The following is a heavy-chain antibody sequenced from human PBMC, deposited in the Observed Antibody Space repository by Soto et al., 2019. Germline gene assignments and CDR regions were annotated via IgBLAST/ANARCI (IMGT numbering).Heavy chain of an antibody. V-gene: IGHV4-39*01. J-gene: IGHJ6*02. D-gene: IGHD3-3*01. CDR1: GGSISSYY. Sequence: SETLSLTCTVSGGSISSYYWGWIRQPPGKGLEWIGSIYYSGSTYYNPSLKSRVTISVDTSKNQFSLKLSSVTAADTAVYYCARHGPIFGVDYYYYYGMDVWGQGTTVTVSS. CDR3: ARHGPIFGVDYYYYYGMDV. CDR2: IYYSGST.